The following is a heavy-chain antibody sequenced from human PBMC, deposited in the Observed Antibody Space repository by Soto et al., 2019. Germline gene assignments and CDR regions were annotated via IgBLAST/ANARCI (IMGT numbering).Heavy chain of an antibody. CDR2: IYYTGST. CDR1: GGSISRYY. V-gene: IGHV4-59*01. J-gene: IGHJ4*02. CDR3: ARDSGSDYYDSSGYFDY. Sequence: KPSDTLSLTCTVSGGSISRYYWGWIRQPPGKGLEWIGYIYYTGSTNYNPSRKSRVTRSVDTSKNQFSLKLSSVTAADTAVYYCARDSGSDYYDSSGYFDYWGQGTLVTVSS. D-gene: IGHD3-22*01.